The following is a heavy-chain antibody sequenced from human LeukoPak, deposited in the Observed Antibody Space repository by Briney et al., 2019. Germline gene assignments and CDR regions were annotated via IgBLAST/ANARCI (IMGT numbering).Heavy chain of an antibody. Sequence: ASVKVSCKASGYIFNRLVITWVRQAPGQGLEWMGWIRGHNGNVNYAQKFQGRVAMTTDTSTSTAYMELRSLRSDDTAVYYCAREDCRETFCYGVDYWGQGTLVTVSS. CDR3: AREDCRETFCYGVDY. CDR2: IRGHNGNV. CDR1: GYIFNRLV. D-gene: IGHD2-21*01. V-gene: IGHV1-18*01. J-gene: IGHJ4*02.